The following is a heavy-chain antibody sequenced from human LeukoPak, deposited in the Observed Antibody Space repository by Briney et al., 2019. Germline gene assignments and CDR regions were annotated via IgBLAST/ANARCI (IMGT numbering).Heavy chain of an antibody. J-gene: IGHJ2*01. CDR2: IIPIFGIP. CDR1: GGTFSSYA. CDR3: ATAPGAAGYWYFDL. D-gene: IGHD6-13*01. V-gene: IGHV1-69*13. Sequence: ASVKVSCKASGGTFSSYAINWVRQAPGRGLEWMGGIIPIFGIPNYAQKFQGRVTITADESTSTACMELSSLRSEDTAVYYCATAPGAAGYWYFDLWGRGTLVTVSS.